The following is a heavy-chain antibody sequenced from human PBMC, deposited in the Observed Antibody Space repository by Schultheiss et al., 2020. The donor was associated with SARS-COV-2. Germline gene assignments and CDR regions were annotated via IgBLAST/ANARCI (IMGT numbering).Heavy chain of an antibody. CDR3: ARTNSGSWYQSGTDY. V-gene: IGHV3-74*01. CDR2: INEVGTTT. CDR1: GFTFGNYW. J-gene: IGHJ4*02. D-gene: IGHD6-13*01. Sequence: SCAVSGFTFGNYWMHWVRQAPGKGPEWVSRINEVGTTTNYADSVKGRFTISRDNAKKTLYLQMNSLRAEDTAVYYCARTNSGSWYQSGTDYWGQGTLVTVSS.